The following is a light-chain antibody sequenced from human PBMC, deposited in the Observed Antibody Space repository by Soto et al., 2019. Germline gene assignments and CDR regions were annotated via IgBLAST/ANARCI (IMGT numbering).Light chain of an antibody. CDR1: SSDVGGHNY. CDR3: SSYAARNSFVV. V-gene: IGLV2-8*01. CDR2: EVS. Sequence: QSALTQSPSASGSPGQSVTISCTGTSSDVGGHNYVSWYQHHPGKAPKLIIYEVSKRPSGVPDRFSGSKSDNTASLTVSGLQAEDEADYYCSSYAARNSFVVFGGGTQLTVL. J-gene: IGLJ2*01.